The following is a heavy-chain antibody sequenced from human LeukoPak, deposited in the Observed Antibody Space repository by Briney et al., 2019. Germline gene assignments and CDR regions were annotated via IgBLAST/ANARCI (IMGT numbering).Heavy chain of an antibody. D-gene: IGHD3-3*01. J-gene: IGHJ5*02. Sequence: SETLSLTCAVYGGSFSGYYWSWIRQPPGKGLEWIGEINHSGSTNYNPSLKSRVTISADTSKNQFSLKLNSVTAADTAVYYCAKNGQSGFSFDPWGQGTLVTVSS. CDR2: INHSGST. V-gene: IGHV4-34*01. CDR1: GGSFSGYY. CDR3: AKNGQSGFSFDP.